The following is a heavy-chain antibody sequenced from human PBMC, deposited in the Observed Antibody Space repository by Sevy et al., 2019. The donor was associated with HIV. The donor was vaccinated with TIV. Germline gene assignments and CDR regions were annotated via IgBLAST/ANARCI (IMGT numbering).Heavy chain of an antibody. V-gene: IGHV3-23*01. CDR1: GFTFSSYA. Sequence: GGSLRLSCAASGFTFSSYATSWVRQAPGKGLEWVSTISGSGDNTFYADSVKGRFTISRDNSKNTLYLQMNSLRAEDTAVYYCAKVQATYYYDSSGYYPFDYWGQGTLVTVSS. J-gene: IGHJ4*02. D-gene: IGHD3-22*01. CDR2: ISGSGDNT. CDR3: AKVQATYYYDSSGYYPFDY.